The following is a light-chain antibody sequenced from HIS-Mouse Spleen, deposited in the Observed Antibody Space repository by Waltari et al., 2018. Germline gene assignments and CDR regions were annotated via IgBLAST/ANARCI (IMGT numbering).Light chain of an antibody. J-gene: IGKJ1*01. CDR2: AAS. Sequence: DIQMTQSPSSLSASLGDRVTTTCRASQSISSYLNWYQQKPGKAPKLLIYAASSLQSGVPSRFSGSGSGTDFTLTISSLQPEDFATYYCQQSYSTPQTFGQGTKVEIK. V-gene: IGKV1-39*01. CDR1: QSISSY. CDR3: QQSYSTPQT.